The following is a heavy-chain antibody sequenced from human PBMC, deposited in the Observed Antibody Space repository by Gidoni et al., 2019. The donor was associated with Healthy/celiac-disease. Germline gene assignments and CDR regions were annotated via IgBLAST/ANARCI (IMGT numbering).Heavy chain of an antibody. D-gene: IGHD2-15*01. V-gene: IGHV4-4*07. Sequence: QVQLQESGPGLVKPSETLPLTCTVSGGSTSGYSWSWIRQPAGKGLEWIGRIGRTGGTNYHPALKSRVIMSVDTSKSQFSLKLNSVTAADTAVYYCARLYCSGGSCYSLAAFDFWGQGTMVTVSS. J-gene: IGHJ3*01. CDR3: ARLYCSGGSCYSLAAFDF. CDR2: IGRTGGT. CDR1: GGSTSGYS.